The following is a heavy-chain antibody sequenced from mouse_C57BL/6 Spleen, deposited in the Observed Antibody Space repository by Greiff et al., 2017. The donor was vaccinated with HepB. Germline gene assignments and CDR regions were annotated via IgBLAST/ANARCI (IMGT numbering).Heavy chain of an antibody. V-gene: IGHV1-49*01. J-gene: IGHJ3*01. CDR1: YFAFMASA. CDR2: FTMYSDAT. Sequence: LQQSGAELVRPGSSVKLSCKDSYFAFMASAMHWVKQRPGHGLEWIGSFTMYSDATEYSENLKGKATLTANTASSTAYMELSSLTSEDSAVYYCARSGDDYDGSFAYWGQGTLVTVSA. D-gene: IGHD2-4*01. CDR3: ARSGDDYDGSFAY.